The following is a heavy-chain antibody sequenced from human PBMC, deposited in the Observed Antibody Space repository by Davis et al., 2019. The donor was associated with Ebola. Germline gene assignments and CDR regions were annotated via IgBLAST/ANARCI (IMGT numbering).Heavy chain of an antibody. J-gene: IGHJ6*02. CDR2: INTNTGNP. V-gene: IGHV7-4-1*02. CDR3: ASQEPRGSGSYYDALARYYGMDV. Sequence: ASVTVSCKASGYTFTSYAMHWVRQAPGQGLEWMGWINTNTGNPTYAHGFTGRFVFSLDTSVSTAYLQISSLKAEDTAVYYCASQEPRGSGSYYDALARYYGMDVWGQGTTVTVSS. D-gene: IGHD3-10*01. CDR1: GYTFTSYA.